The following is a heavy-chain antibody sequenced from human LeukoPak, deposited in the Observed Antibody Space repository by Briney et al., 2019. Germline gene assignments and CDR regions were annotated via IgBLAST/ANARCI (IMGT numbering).Heavy chain of an antibody. CDR2: IYTSGST. V-gene: IGHV4-4*07. D-gene: IGHD1-26*01. Sequence: PSATLSLTCTVSGASISTYFWSWIRQPAGKGLEWIGRIYTSGSTNYNPSLKSRVTMSVDTSKNQFSLKLSSVTAADPAVYYCARGPSGSFPADYWGQGTLVTVSS. CDR3: ARGPSGSFPADY. CDR1: GASISTYF. J-gene: IGHJ4*02.